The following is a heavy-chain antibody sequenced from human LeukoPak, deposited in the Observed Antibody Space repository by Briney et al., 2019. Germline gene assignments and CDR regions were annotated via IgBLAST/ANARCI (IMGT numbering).Heavy chain of an antibody. J-gene: IGHJ3*02. CDR2: IYTSGST. CDR1: GGSISSGSYY. D-gene: IGHD7-27*01. Sequence: SETLSLTCTVSGGSISSGSYYWSWIRQPAGKGLEWIGRIYTSGSTNYNPSLKSRVTISVDTSKNQFSLKLSSVTAADTAVYYCARGTNWGSEYAFDIWGQGTMVTVSS. CDR3: ARGTNWGSEYAFDI. V-gene: IGHV4-61*02.